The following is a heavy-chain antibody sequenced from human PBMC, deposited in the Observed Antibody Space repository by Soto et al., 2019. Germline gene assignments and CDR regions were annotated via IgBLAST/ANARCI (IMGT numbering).Heavy chain of an antibody. CDR1: GFTFSSYA. V-gene: IGHV3-23*01. D-gene: IGHD6-19*01. J-gene: IGHJ4*02. CDR2: ISCSGGST. CDR3: AKAPYSSGWYGFDY. Sequence: GGSLRLSCAASGFTFSSYAMSWVRQAPGKGLEWVSAISCSGGSTYYADSVKGRFTISRDNSKNTLYLQMNSLRAEDTAVYYCAKAPYSSGWYGFDYWGQGTLVTVSS.